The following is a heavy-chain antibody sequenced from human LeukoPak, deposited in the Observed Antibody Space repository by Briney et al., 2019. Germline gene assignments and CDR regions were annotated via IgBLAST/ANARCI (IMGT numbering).Heavy chain of an antibody. V-gene: IGHV4-61*02. CDR1: GDSISRGNYY. CDR2: IHTSGST. Sequence: SETLSLTCTVSGDSISRGNYYWTWIRQPAGKRLEWIGRIHTSGSTNYNPSLKSQVTISMDTSKNQFSLNLNSVTAADTAVYYCARDRAGGSFDIWGQGTMVTVSS. J-gene: IGHJ3*02. CDR3: ARDRAGGSFDI. D-gene: IGHD2-15*01.